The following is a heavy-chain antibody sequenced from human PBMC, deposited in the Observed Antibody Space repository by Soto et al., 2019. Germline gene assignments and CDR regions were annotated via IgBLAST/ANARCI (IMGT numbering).Heavy chain of an antibody. V-gene: IGHV3-7*01. CDR1: GFTFNNYW. J-gene: IGHJ4*02. CDR3: CRGSGSFDS. CDR2: INQAGTDK. Sequence: LRLSCAASGFTFNNYWMAWVRQAPGQGLECVANINQAGTDKYYVDSVKGRFTISRDNTKNYVYLQMDSLRGDDTAGYDCCRGSGSFDSWGQGTLVNVSP.